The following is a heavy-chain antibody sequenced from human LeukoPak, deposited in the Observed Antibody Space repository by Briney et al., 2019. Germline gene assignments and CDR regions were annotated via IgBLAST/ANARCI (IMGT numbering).Heavy chain of an antibody. V-gene: IGHV3-21*01. Sequence: GGSLRLSCAPSGFTFSSESMNWVRQAPGKGLEWVSTISSNSSYIYYADSVKGRFTISRDNAKNSLYLQMNSLRAEDTDVYYCARGGGGCDYWGQGTLVTVSS. CDR1: GFTFSSES. CDR2: ISSNSSYI. J-gene: IGHJ4*02. D-gene: IGHD3-16*01. CDR3: ARGGGGCDY.